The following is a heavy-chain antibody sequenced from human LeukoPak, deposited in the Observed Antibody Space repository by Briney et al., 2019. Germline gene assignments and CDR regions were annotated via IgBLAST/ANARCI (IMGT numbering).Heavy chain of an antibody. D-gene: IGHD6-19*01. CDR1: GFTFSNFW. CDR3: ARDTSYTSGWSYYYGMDV. J-gene: IGHJ6*02. V-gene: IGHV3-7*03. CDR2: IKQDETEK. Sequence: PGGSLRLSCTASGFTFSNFWMGWVRQAPGKGLEWVANIKQDETEKFYLGSVKGRFTISRDNAKNSLYLQMNSLRAEDTAVYYCARDTSYTSGWSYYYGMDVWGQGTTVTVSS.